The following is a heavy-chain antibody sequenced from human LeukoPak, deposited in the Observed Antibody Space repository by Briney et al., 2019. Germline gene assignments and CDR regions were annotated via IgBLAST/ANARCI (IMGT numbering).Heavy chain of an antibody. V-gene: IGHV3-21*01. CDR3: ARVMDTAMAWGAFDI. CDR2: ISSSSSYI. CDR1: GFTFSSYS. J-gene: IGHJ3*02. Sequence: AGGSLRLSCAASGFTFSSYSMNWVRQAPGKGLEWVSSISSSSSYIYYADSVKGRFTISRDNAKNSLYPQMNSLRAEDTAVYYCARVMDTAMAWGAFDIWGQGTMVTVSS. D-gene: IGHD5-18*01.